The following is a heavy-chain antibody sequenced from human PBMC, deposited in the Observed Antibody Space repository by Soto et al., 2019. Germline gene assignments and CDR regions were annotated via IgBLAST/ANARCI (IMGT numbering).Heavy chain of an antibody. V-gene: IGHV3-21*01. D-gene: IGHD2-15*01. CDR1: GFTFSSYS. CDR3: ARVSCSGGSCYSDSIFYYYMDV. CDR2: ISSSSSYI. J-gene: IGHJ6*03. Sequence: GGSLRLSCAASGFTFSSYSMNWVRQAPGKGLEWVSSISSSSSYIYYADSVKGRFTISRDNAKNSLYLQINSLRAEDTAVYYCARVSCSGGSCYSDSIFYYYMDVWGKGTTVTVSS.